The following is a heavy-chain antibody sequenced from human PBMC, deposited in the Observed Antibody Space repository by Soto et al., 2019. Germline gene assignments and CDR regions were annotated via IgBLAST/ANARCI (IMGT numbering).Heavy chain of an antibody. V-gene: IGHV4-34*01. CDR2: INHSVST. Sequence: KPSETLSLTCAVYGGSFSGYYWSWIRQPPGKGLEWIGEINHSVSTNYNPSLKSRVTISVDTSKNQFSLKLSSVTAADTAVYYCARGPVVVVADTLYYYYGMDVWGQGTTVTVSS. CDR3: ARGPVVVVADTLYYYYGMDV. D-gene: IGHD2-15*01. J-gene: IGHJ6*02. CDR1: GGSFSGYY.